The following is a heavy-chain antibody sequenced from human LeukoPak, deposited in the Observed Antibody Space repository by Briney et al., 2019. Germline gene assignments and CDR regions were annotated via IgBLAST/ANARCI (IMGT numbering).Heavy chain of an antibody. V-gene: IGHV3-74*01. Sequence: GGSLRLSCAASGFTFSSYWMHWVRQAPGKGLVWVSRINSDGSSTSYADSVKGRFTIPRDNAKNTLYLQMNSLRAEDTAVYCCARPYDFWSGYYDYWGQGTLVTVSS. J-gene: IGHJ4*02. CDR2: INSDGSST. CDR1: GFTFSSYW. CDR3: ARPYDFWSGYYDY. D-gene: IGHD3-3*01.